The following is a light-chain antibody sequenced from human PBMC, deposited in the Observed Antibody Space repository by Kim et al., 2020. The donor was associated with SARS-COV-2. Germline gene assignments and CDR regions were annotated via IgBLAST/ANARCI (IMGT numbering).Light chain of an antibody. Sequence: SSELTQDPAVSVALGQTVRLTCQGDSLRNYYATWYQQRPGQAPVLVLYGKYNWPSGIPDRFSGSASGNTASLTITGAQAEDEADYYCNSRDSSGDHVVFGGGTQLTVL. CDR3: NSRDSSGDHVV. V-gene: IGLV3-19*01. CDR1: SLRNYY. J-gene: IGLJ3*02. CDR2: GKY.